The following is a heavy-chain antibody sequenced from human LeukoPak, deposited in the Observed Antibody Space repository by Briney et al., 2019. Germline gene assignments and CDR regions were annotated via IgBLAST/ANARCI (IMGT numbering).Heavy chain of an antibody. Sequence: PSETLSLTCTVSGGSISSYYWNWIRQPPGKGLEWIGYIYYSGSTNYNPSLKSRVTISVDTSKNQFSLKLSSVTAADTAVYYCARDRGGGSSGWYDAFDIWGQGTMVTVSS. CDR2: IYYSGST. D-gene: IGHD6-19*01. J-gene: IGHJ3*02. CDR1: GGSISSYY. V-gene: IGHV4-59*01. CDR3: ARDRGGGSSGWYDAFDI.